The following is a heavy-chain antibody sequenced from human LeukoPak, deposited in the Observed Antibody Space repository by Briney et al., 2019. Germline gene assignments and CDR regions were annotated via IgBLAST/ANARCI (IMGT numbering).Heavy chain of an antibody. CDR1: GGTFSSYA. CDR3: ASRQEGSGSYYYYYGMDV. J-gene: IGHJ6*04. Sequence: PVKVSCKASGGTFSSYAISWVRQPPGQGLEWMGGIIPIFGTANYAQKFQGRVTITADESTSTAYMELSSLRSEDTAVYYCASRQEGSGSYYYYYGMDVWGKGTTVTVSS. V-gene: IGHV1-69*01. D-gene: IGHD3-10*01. CDR2: IIPIFGTA.